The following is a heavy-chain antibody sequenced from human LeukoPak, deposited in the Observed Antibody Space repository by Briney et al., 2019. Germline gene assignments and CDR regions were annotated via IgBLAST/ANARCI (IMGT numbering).Heavy chain of an antibody. J-gene: IGHJ6*03. D-gene: IGHD4-17*01. CDR1: GYTFTDYY. CDR3: ARVDYGDDKWYYSYYMDV. Sequence: GASVKVSCKASGYTFTDYYMHWVRQAPGQGLEWMGWINPNSGGTNYAQKFQGRVTMTRDTSISTAYMELSRLRSDDTAVYYCARVDYGDDKWYYSYYMDVWGKGTTVTVSS. CDR2: INPNSGGT. V-gene: IGHV1-2*02.